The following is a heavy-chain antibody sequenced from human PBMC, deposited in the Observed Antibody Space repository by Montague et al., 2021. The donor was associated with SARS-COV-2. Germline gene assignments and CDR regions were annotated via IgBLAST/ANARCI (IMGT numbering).Heavy chain of an antibody. CDR3: VRVPYRLLFVPRYYGMDV. J-gene: IGHJ6*02. CDR2: ISHSGST. CDR1: GGSLSGYY. D-gene: IGHD2-2*01. V-gene: IGHV4-34*01. Sequence: SETLSLTCAVYGGSLSGYYWCWIRQPPGEGLEWIAEISHSGSTSYNPSLKSRVTISVDTSKNQFSLKLSAATAADTAVYYCVRVPYRLLFVPRYYGMDVWGQGTTVTVSS.